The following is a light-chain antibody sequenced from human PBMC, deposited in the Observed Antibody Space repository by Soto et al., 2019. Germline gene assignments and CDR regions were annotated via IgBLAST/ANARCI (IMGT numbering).Light chain of an antibody. CDR1: QSISSW. J-gene: IGKJ1*01. V-gene: IGKV1-5*01. Sequence: DIQMTQSPSTLSASVGDRVTITCRASQSISSWLAWYQQKPGIAPKLLIYDASSLESGVPSRFSGSGSGTEFTLTISSLQPEDFATYYCQQYNSYWTFGQGTKVEIK. CDR2: DAS. CDR3: QQYNSYWT.